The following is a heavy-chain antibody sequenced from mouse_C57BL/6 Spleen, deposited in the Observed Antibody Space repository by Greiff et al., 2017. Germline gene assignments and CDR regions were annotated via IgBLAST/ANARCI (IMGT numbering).Heavy chain of an antibody. Sequence: QVQLKQSGAELVRPGTSVKVSCKASGYAFTNYLIEWVKQRPGQGLEWIGVINPGSGGTNYNEKFKGKATLTADKSSSTAYMQLSSLTSEDSAVYFCARSGGYDYGEDYFDYWGQGTTLTVSS. CDR1: GYAFTNYL. V-gene: IGHV1-54*01. CDR3: ARSGGYDYGEDYFDY. D-gene: IGHD2-4*01. CDR2: INPGSGGT. J-gene: IGHJ2*01.